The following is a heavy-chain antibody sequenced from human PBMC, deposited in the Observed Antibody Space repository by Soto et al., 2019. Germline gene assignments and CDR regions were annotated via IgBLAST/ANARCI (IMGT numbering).Heavy chain of an antibody. CDR2: ISASSSSI. CDR1: GFTYSNYA. D-gene: IGHD6-25*01. Sequence: PGGSLRLSCAASGFTYSNYAMNWVRQAPEKGLEWVAYISASSSSIYYADSVKGRFTISRDNAKNSLYLQMNSLRDEDTAVYYCTRDFTCSEVYWGPGVQFTVSS. V-gene: IGHV3-48*02. CDR3: TRDFTCSEVY. J-gene: IGHJ4*02.